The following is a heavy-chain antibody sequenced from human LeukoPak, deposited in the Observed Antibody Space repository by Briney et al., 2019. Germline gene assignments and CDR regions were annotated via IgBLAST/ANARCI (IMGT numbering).Heavy chain of an antibody. D-gene: IGHD6-6*01. Sequence: GASVKVSCKPSGYTFSSYHVHWVRQAPGQGLEWMGMINPSGGRTRYSQKFQGRVTMTRDVSTSTVYMELSSLISEDTAVYYCARDMYGRSSEGNRFDPWGQGTLVTVSS. CDR1: GYTFSSYH. V-gene: IGHV1-46*01. CDR2: INPSGGRT. J-gene: IGHJ5*02. CDR3: ARDMYGRSSEGNRFDP.